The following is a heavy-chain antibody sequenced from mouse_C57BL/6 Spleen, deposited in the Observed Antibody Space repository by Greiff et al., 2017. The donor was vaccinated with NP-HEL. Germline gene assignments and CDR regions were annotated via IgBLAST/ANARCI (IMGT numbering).Heavy chain of an antibody. CDR3: ARSTMDYSGAMDY. J-gene: IGHJ4*01. Sequence: QVQLQQSGAELVKPGASVKISCKASDYAFSSYWMNWVKQRPGKGLEWIGQIYPGDGDTNYNGKFKGKATLTADKSSSTAYMQLSSLTSEDSAVYFCARSTMDYSGAMDYWGQGTSVTVSS. V-gene: IGHV1-80*01. CDR1: DYAFSSYW. D-gene: IGHD2-12*01. CDR2: IYPGDGDT.